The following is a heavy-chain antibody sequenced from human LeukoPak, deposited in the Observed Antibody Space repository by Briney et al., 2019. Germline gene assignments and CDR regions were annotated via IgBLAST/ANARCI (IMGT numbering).Heavy chain of an antibody. CDR3: ARDRTDYYDSSGYHDY. J-gene: IGHJ4*02. V-gene: IGHV1-46*01. Sequence: GASVKVSCKASGYTLTSYYMHWVRQPPGQGLEWMGIINPSGGSTSYAQKFQGRVTMTRDTSTSTVYMELSSLRSEDTAVYYCARDRTDYYDSSGYHDYWGQGTLVTVSS. D-gene: IGHD3-22*01. CDR2: INPSGGST. CDR1: GYTLTSYY.